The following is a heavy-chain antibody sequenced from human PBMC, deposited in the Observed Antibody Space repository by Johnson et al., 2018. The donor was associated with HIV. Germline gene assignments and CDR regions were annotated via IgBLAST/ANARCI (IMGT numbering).Heavy chain of an antibody. CDR3: ASTTYYYDSSDAFDI. CDR2: SGSGSTI. D-gene: IGHD3-22*01. V-gene: IGHV3-23*04. J-gene: IGHJ3*02. CDR1: GFTVKSNY. Sequence: VQLVESGGGLVQPGGSLRLSCAASGFTVKSNYMSWVRQAPGKGLEWVSAISGSGSTIYYADSVKGRFTISRDNSKNTLYLQMNSLRAEDTAVYYCASTTYYYDSSDAFDIWGQGTMVTVSS.